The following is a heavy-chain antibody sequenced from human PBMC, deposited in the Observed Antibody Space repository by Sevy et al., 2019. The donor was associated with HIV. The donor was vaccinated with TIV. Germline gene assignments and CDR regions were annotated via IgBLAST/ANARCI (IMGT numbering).Heavy chain of an antibody. J-gene: IGHJ6*03. Sequence: ASVKVSCKASGYTFTSYDINWVRQAPGQGLEWMGWISAYNGNTNYAQKLQGRVTMTTDTSTSTAYMELMSLRSDDTAVYYCARVANYDSSGYSQVAGYYYMDVWGKGTTVTVSS. D-gene: IGHD3-22*01. CDR2: ISAYNGNT. CDR1: GYTFTSYD. V-gene: IGHV1-18*01. CDR3: ARVANYDSSGYSQVAGYYYMDV.